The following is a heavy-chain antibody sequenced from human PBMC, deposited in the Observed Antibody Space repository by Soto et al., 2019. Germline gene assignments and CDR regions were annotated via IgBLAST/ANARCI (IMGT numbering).Heavy chain of an antibody. CDR1: GGSFSGYY. J-gene: IGHJ4*02. Sequence: SETLSLTCAVYGGSFSGYYWSWIRQPPGKGLEWIGEINHSGSTNYNPSLKSRVTISVDTSKNQFSLKLSSVTAADTAVYYCARGGGGRDGYNYEIEYWGQGTLVTVSS. CDR2: INHSGST. V-gene: IGHV4-34*01. CDR3: ARGGGGRDGYNYEIEY. D-gene: IGHD5-12*01.